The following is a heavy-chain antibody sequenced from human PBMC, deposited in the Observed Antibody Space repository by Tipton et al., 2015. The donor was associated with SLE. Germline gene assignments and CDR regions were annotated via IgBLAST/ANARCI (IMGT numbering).Heavy chain of an antibody. CDR1: GGSFSGYY. Sequence: TLSLTCAVYGGSFSGYYWSWIRQPPGKGLEWIGEINHSGSTNYNPSLKSRVTISVDTSKNQFSLKLSSVTAADTAVYYCASSVQYCSSTSCAYGMDVWGQGTTVTVSS. CDR3: ASSVQYCSSTSCAYGMDV. CDR2: INHSGST. V-gene: IGHV4-34*01. J-gene: IGHJ6*02. D-gene: IGHD2-2*01.